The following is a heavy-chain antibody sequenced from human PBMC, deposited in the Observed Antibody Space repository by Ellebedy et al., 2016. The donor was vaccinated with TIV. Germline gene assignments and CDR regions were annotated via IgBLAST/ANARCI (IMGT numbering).Heavy chain of an antibody. CDR3: AVSAFDY. Sequence: ASVKVSCXASGYTFTSYYMHWVRQAPGQGLKWMGIINPSGNSTSYIQKFQGRVTMTWDTSTSTAHMELSSLTSEDTAIYYCAVSAFDYWGQGTLVAVSS. V-gene: IGHV1-46*01. CDR2: INPSGNST. J-gene: IGHJ4*02. CDR1: GYTFTSYY. D-gene: IGHD6-19*01.